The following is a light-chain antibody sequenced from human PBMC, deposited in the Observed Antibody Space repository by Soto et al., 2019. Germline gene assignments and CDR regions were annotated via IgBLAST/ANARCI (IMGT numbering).Light chain of an antibody. CDR1: QYISRH. CDR3: YQTYNVPTWT. CDR2: AAS. J-gene: IGKJ1*01. V-gene: IGKV1-39*01. Sequence: DNQMTQSPSSLSASVGDRVTITCRASQYISRHLNWYQHKPGKAPKLLIYAASTLVSGVPSRFSGSGSGTDFTLTISSLQPEDIATYYCYQTYNVPTWTFGQGTKVEIK.